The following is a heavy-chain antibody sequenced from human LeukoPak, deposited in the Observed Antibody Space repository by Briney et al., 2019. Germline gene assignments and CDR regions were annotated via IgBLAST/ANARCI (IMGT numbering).Heavy chain of an antibody. D-gene: IGHD3-22*01. J-gene: IGHJ4*02. Sequence: PGGSLRLSCAASGFTFNTDNMNWVRQAPGKGLEWLSYISGSGNTIYYADSVKNRFTISRDNAKDSLFLQMNSLRDEDTAVYYCARDAYYSDSSGYYQDNWGQGTLVTVSS. CDR2: ISGSGNTI. CDR3: ARDAYYSDSSGYYQDN. CDR1: GFTFNTDN. V-gene: IGHV3-48*02.